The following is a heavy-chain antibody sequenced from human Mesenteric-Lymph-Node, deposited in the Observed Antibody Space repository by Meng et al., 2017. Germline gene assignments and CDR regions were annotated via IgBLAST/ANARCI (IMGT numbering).Heavy chain of an antibody. V-gene: IGHV3-23*01. D-gene: IGHD2-15*01. J-gene: IGHJ4*02. Sequence: GESLKISCAASGFTFSSYDMTWVRQAPGKGLEWVSGISSSGGHYADSVTGRFLISRDNSKNTLYLEMNSLRAEDTAVYYCAKRGYCSGGNCPKEFDYWGQGTLVTVSS. CDR1: GFTFSSYD. CDR3: AKRGYCSGGNCPKEFDY. CDR2: ISSSGG.